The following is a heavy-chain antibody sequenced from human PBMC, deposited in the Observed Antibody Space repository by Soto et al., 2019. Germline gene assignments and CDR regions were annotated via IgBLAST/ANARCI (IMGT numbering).Heavy chain of an antibody. D-gene: IGHD1-26*01. CDR1: GGSISSGGYY. CDR3: ARDGSSGGEAFDY. V-gene: IGHV4-31*03. J-gene: IGHJ4*02. CDR2: IYYSGST. Sequence: LSLTCTVSGGSISSGGYYWSWIRQHPGKGLEWIGYIYYSGSTYYNPSLKSRVTISVGTSKNQFSLKLSSVTAADTAVYYCARDGSSGGEAFDYWGQGTLVTVSS.